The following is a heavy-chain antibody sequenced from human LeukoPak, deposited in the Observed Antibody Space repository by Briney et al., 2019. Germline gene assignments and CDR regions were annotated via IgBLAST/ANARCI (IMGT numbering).Heavy chain of an antibody. V-gene: IGHV3-23*01. CDR3: AKDFDIREADY. CDR1: GFTFSSYA. D-gene: IGHD3-3*01. CDR2: ISGSGGST. J-gene: IGHJ4*02. Sequence: GALRLSCAASGFTFSSYAMSWVRPAPGKGLEWVSAISGSGGSTFYADSVKGRFTISRDNSKNTLYLQMNSLRAEDTAVYYCAKDFDIREADYWGQGTLVTVSS.